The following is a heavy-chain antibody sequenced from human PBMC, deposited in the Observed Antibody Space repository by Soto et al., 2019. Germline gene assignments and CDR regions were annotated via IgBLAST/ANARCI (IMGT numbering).Heavy chain of an antibody. CDR1: CGSITSYY. CDR2: LYSNGNT. J-gene: IGHJ6*02. Sequence: PSETLSLTCTVSCGSITSYYWSWIRQPAGKGLEWIGRLYSNGNTDYNPSLKSRVTMSVDTSKNQVSLKLNSMTAADTAVYYFARDPPFDAKVMDVWGQGTTVTVSS. CDR3: ARDPPFDAKVMDV. D-gene: IGHD2-8*01. V-gene: IGHV4-4*07.